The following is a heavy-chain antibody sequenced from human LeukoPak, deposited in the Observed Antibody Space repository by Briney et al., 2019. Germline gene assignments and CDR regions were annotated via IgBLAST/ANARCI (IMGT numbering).Heavy chain of an antibody. Sequence: PGGSLRLSCAASGFTISSYALNWVRQAPGKGLEWVSTISGSGGSTYYADSVRGRFTISRDNSKNTMYLQMNSLRAEDTAVYYCSKDCSSTGCYSDWGQGTLVTVSS. CDR2: ISGSGGST. J-gene: IGHJ4*02. D-gene: IGHD2-2*02. CDR1: GFTISSYA. V-gene: IGHV3-23*01. CDR3: SKDCSSTGCYSD.